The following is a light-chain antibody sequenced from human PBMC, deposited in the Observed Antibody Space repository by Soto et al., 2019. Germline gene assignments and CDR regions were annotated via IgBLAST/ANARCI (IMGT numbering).Light chain of an antibody. Sequence: EVVLTQSPGTLSLSPGERATLSCRASESVRDNYLAWYQQKPGQAPSLLIYDTSTRATGVADRFSGSGSGTDFALTISRVEPEDFPVYYCQPYGSSGTFGQGTKVDIK. CDR3: QPYGSSGT. CDR2: DTS. V-gene: IGKV3-20*01. CDR1: ESVRDNY. J-gene: IGKJ1*01.